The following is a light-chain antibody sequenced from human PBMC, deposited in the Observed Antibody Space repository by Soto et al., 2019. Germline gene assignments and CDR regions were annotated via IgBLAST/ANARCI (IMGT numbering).Light chain of an antibody. CDR2: AGS. Sequence: DIQMTQSPSSLSASVGDRVTITCRASQSISIYLNWYQQKPGKAPILLVYAGSSLQGGVPSRFGGSGSGTDFTLTITSLPPEDFATYYCQQSYSTPTFGGGTKVEIK. V-gene: IGKV1-39*01. CDR1: QSISIY. CDR3: QQSYSTPT. J-gene: IGKJ4*01.